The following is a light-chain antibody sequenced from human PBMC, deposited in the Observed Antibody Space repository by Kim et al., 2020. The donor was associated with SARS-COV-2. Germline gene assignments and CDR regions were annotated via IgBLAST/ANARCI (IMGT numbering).Light chain of an antibody. J-gene: IGLJ2*01. V-gene: IGLV2-23*01. CDR2: EGT. Sequence: QSALTQPASVSGSPGQAITISCTGISRAAGSHKFVSWYQQHPGTAPKLIIYEGTKRPSGVSARFSGSKSGDTASLIISGLQPEDEAEYHCCSSGDTRILFFGGGTRLTVL. CDR1: SRAAGSHKF. CDR3: CSSGDTRILF.